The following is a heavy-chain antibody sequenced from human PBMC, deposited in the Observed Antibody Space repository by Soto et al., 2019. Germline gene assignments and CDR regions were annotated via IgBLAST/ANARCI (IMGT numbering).Heavy chain of an antibody. CDR1: GFTFSSYA. J-gene: IGHJ6*02. CDR3: AKDVYSRLYYYSMDV. Sequence: GGSLRLSCGASGFTFSSYAMSWVRQAPGKGLEWVSAISGSGDSTYYADSVKGRFTISRDNSKNTLYLQMNSLRPVDTAVYYYAKDVYSRLYYYSMDVWGQGTTVTVSS. D-gene: IGHD6-13*01. CDR2: ISGSGDST. V-gene: IGHV3-23*01.